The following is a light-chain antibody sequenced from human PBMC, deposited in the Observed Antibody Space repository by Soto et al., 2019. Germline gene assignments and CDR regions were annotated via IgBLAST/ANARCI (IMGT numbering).Light chain of an antibody. CDR2: GAS. CDR3: PQRSSLPIT. Sequence: VLTQSPCTLALSPGEGATLSCRASESVASSYLAWYQQKPGQAPRLLIYGASSRATGIPDRFSGSGSGTDFTLTISRLEPEDFAVYYCPQRSSLPITVCPGT. V-gene: IGKV3D-20*02. CDR1: ESVASSY. J-gene: IGKJ5*01.